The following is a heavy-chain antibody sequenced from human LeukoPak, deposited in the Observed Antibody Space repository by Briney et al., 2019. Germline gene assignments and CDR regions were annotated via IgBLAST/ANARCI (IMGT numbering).Heavy chain of an antibody. D-gene: IGHD3-10*01. CDR1: GFTFSNYA. J-gene: IGHJ4*02. CDR3: AKDDAWLRFGE. CDR2: ISYDGSNK. Sequence: PGGSLRLSCAASGFTFSNYAMHWVRQAPGKGLEWVAFISYDGSNKYYADSVKGRFTISRDNSKNTLYLEVISLTAEDTAVYYCAKDDAWLRFGEWSQGTLVTVSS. V-gene: IGHV3-30*04.